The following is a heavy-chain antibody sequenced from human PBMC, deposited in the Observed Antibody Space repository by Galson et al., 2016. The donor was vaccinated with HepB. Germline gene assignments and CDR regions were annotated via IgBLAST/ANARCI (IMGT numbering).Heavy chain of an antibody. CDR2: VYYTGST. CDR1: GGSINSYY. J-gene: IGHJ5*02. Sequence: SETLSLTCTVSGGSINSYYWSWIRQPPGKGLEWIGYVYYTGSTNYNHALRSRVTMSIDRSNNHFSLKLNSVTAADTAVYYCARNVSIVGVTGFAVPPGGFDPWGQGTLVTVSS. V-gene: IGHV4-59*01. CDR3: ARNVSIVGVTGFAVPPGGFDP. D-gene: IGHD1-26*01.